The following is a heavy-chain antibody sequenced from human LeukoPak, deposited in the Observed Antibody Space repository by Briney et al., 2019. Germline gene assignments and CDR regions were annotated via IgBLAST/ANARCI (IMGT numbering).Heavy chain of an antibody. D-gene: IGHD3-16*02. CDR1: GFIFSTYG. J-gene: IGHJ4*02. CDR3: ARHRTASDY. CDR2: ISYYGNDK. Sequence: GGSLRLSCAASGFIFSTYGMHWVRQAPGKGLEWVAVISYYGNDKYYADSVKGRFTISRDNSKNTLYLQMNSLRAEDTALYYCARHRTASDYWGQGTLVTVSS. V-gene: IGHV3-30*03.